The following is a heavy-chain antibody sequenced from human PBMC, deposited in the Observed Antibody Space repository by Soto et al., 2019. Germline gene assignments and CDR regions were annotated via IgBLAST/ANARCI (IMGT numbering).Heavy chain of an antibody. J-gene: IGHJ4*02. V-gene: IGHV4-59*01. Sequence: PSETLSLTCTVSGDSISSYYWSWIRQPPGKGLEWIGYIFYSGSTNYNPSLKSRVTISVDTSKNQFSLKLSSVTAADTAVYYCARQSSGWPNFDYWGQGTLVTVSS. CDR1: GDSISSYY. D-gene: IGHD6-19*01. CDR3: ARQSSGWPNFDY. CDR2: IFYSGST.